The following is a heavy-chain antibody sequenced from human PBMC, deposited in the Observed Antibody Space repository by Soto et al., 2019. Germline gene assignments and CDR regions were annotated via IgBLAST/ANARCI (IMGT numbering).Heavy chain of an antibody. CDR2: INGGNGNT. D-gene: IGHD6-19*01. V-gene: IGHV1-3*01. CDR1: GYTFIHYA. Sequence: QVQLLQSGAEVKKPGASVKASCKASGYTFIHYAMHWVRQAPGQRLEWMGWINGGNGNTKYSQKFQDRVTITRDTSAGTVYMELSSLRSEDTAVYFCARSGYSSGWYHWYFDFRGRGTLVTVSS. J-gene: IGHJ2*01. CDR3: ARSGYSSGWYHWYFDF.